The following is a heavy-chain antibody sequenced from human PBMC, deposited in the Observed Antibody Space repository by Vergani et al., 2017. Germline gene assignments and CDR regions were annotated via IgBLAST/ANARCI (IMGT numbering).Heavy chain of an antibody. J-gene: IGHJ6*03. CDR3: AREAAMVRYYYYMDV. D-gene: IGHD3-10*01. CDR1: GGSISSYY. CDR2: IYYSGST. V-gene: IGHV4-59*01. Sequence: QVQLQESCPGLVKPSETLSLTCTVSGGSISSYYWSWIRQPPGKGLEWIGYIYYSGSTNYNPSLKSRVTISVDTSKNQFSLKLSSVTAADTAVYYCAREAAMVRYYYYMDVWGKGTTVTVSS.